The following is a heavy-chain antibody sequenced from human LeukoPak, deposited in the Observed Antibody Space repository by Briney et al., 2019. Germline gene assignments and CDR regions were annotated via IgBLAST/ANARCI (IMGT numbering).Heavy chain of an antibody. D-gene: IGHD3-3*01. Sequence: ASVKVSCKASGYTFTGYYMHWVRQAPGQGLEWMGWINPNSGGTNYAQKFQGRVTMTRDTSISTAYMELSRLRSDDTAVYYCARVALTRTSLYDFWSGYSGQYFDYWGQGTLVTVSS. J-gene: IGHJ4*02. CDR2: INPNSGGT. CDR1: GYTFTGYY. CDR3: ARVALTRTSLYDFWSGYSGQYFDY. V-gene: IGHV1-2*02.